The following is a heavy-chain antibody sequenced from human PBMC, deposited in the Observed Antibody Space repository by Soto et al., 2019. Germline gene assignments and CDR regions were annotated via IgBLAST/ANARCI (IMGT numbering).Heavy chain of an antibody. CDR3: ARGQSYYYDSSGYYPDR. V-gene: IGHV1-69*13. D-gene: IGHD3-22*01. CDR1: GGTFSSYA. Sequence: SVKVSCKASGGTFSSYAISWVRQAPGQGLEWMGGIIPIFGTANYAQKFQGRVTITADESTSTAYMELSSPRSEDTAVYYCARGQSYYYDSSGYYPDRWGQGTLVTVSS. J-gene: IGHJ5*02. CDR2: IIPIFGTA.